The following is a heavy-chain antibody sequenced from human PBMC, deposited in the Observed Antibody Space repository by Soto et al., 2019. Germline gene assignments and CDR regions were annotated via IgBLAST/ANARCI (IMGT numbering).Heavy chain of an antibody. Sequence: GESLKISCEGSGYSFSMYWIAWVRQMPGKGLEWMGIINPRDSDTRYSPAFQGQVSISADKSINTAYLQWSSLTAADTAVYYCAKDSPVSGNYQDLDYWGQGALVTVSS. CDR3: AKDSPVSGNYQDLDY. V-gene: IGHV5-51*01. D-gene: IGHD1-26*01. CDR2: INPRDSDT. CDR1: GYSFSMYW. J-gene: IGHJ4*02.